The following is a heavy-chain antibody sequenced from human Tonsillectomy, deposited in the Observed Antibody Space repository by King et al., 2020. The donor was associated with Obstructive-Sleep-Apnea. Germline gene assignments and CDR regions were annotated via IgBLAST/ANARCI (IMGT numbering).Heavy chain of an antibody. CDR3: ASEMPERAFDV. J-gene: IGHJ3*01. D-gene: IGHD2-2*01. CDR1: GVSVSSGGHY. CDR2: THHSGGT. V-gene: IGHV4-31*03. Sequence: VQLQESGPGLVKPSQTLSLTCTVSGVSVSSGGHYWSWIRQHPGKGLEWIGYTHHSGGTDYNPSLKSRVSMSIDTSKSQFSLKLSSVTAAHTAVYYCASEMPERAFDVWGQGTVVTVSS.